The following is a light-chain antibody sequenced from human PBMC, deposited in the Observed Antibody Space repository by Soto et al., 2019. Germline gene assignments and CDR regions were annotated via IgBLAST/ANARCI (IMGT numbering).Light chain of an antibody. V-gene: IGKV3-11*01. J-gene: IGKJ1*01. CDR3: QQRSNWPRT. CDR2: DAS. Sequence: EIVLTHSPATLSLSPGERATLSCRASQSVSSYLAWYQQKPGQAPRLLIYDASNRATGIAARFSGSGSGTDFTLTISSLEPEDFAVYYCQQRSNWPRTCGQGTKVEIK. CDR1: QSVSSY.